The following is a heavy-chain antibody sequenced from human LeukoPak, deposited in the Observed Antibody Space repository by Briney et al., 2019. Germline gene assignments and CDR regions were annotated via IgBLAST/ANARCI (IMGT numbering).Heavy chain of an antibody. V-gene: IGHV3-30*04. CDR1: GFTFSNHV. Sequence: GGSLRLSCAASGFTFSNHVIHWVRQAPGKGLEWLAVISYDGTNKYYADSVKGRFTISRDHSQSTVDLRMNNLRGADTAVYYCVRSPTYYNMDVWGKGTTVTVSS. J-gene: IGHJ6*03. CDR3: VRSPTYYNMDV. CDR2: ISYDGTNK.